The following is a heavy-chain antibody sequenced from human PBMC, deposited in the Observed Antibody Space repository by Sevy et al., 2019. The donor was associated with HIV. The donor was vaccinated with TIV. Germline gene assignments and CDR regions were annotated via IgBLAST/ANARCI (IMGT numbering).Heavy chain of an antibody. CDR1: GFTFSKYS. Sequence: GGSLRLSCAASGFTFSKYSMSWVRQPPGKGLEWVSTLSFGCGEINYADSVKGRFTISRDNSKSSGYLQMNNLRPGETAVYYCAREGCTKPHDYWGQGTLVTVSS. J-gene: IGHJ4*02. CDR2: LSFGCGEI. D-gene: IGHD2-8*01. CDR3: AREGCTKPHDY. V-gene: IGHV3-23*01.